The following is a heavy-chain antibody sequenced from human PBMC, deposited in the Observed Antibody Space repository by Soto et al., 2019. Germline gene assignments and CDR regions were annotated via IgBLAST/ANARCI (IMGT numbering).Heavy chain of an antibody. V-gene: IGHV4-31*03. CDR2: IYYSGST. D-gene: IGHD2-21*02. CDR3: ARDRGVVTGPRVLSGMDV. Sequence: QVQLQESGPGLVKPSQTLSLTCTVSGGSISSGGYYWSWIRQHPGKGLEWIGYIYYSGSTYYNPSLKSRVTVPVATSKNQFSLKLGSVTAADTAVYYCARDRGVVTGPRVLSGMDVWGQGTTVTVSS. J-gene: IGHJ6*02. CDR1: GGSISSGGYY.